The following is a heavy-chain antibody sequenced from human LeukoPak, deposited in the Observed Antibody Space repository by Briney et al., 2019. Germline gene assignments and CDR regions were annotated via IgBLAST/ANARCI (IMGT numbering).Heavy chain of an antibody. D-gene: IGHD5-12*01. V-gene: IGHV3-7*03. CDR2: INHNGNVN. CDR1: GFTFSSYW. Sequence: GGSLRLSCAASGFTFSSYWMNWARQAPGKGLEWVASINHNGNVNYYVDSVKGRFTISRDNAKNSLYLQMSNLRAEDTAVYYCARGRDGSQSPIDYWGQGTLVTVSS. J-gene: IGHJ4*02. CDR3: ARGRDGSQSPIDY.